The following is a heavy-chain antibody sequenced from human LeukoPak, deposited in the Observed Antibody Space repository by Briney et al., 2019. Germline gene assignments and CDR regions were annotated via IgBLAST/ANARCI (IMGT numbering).Heavy chain of an antibody. J-gene: IGHJ6*02. CDR1: GFTFSNYA. V-gene: IGHV3-64*01. CDR2: ISANGGST. CDR3: ARVSRSIASYGTDV. Sequence: GGSLRLSCAASGFTFSNYAMHWVRQAPGKGLEYVSAISANGGSTYYAKSMKGRFTISRDNSKNTLYLQMGSLRAEDMGVYFCARVSRSIASYGTDVWGQGTTVTVSS.